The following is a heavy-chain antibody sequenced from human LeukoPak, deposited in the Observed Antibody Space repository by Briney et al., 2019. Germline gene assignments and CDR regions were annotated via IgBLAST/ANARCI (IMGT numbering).Heavy chain of an antibody. CDR2: IHYSGRT. J-gene: IGHJ3*01. Sequence: PSETLSLTCTVSGGSISGYYWNWMRQPPGKGLEWIGHIHYSGRTKYNPSHENRVTISVDTSKNQFSLQLTSVAAADTAVYYCAREANSGRHLDVWGQGRRVTVFS. CDR1: GGSISGYY. CDR3: AREANSGRHLDV. D-gene: IGHD1-26*01. V-gene: IGHV4-59*01.